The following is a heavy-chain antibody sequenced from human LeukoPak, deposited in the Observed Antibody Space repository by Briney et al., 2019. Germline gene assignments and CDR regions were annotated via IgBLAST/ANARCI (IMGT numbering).Heavy chain of an antibody. CDR2: INPNSGGT. CDR1: GYTFTGYY. CDR3: ARGGDSSGPGKFDY. V-gene: IGHV1-2*02. Sequence: ASVKVSCKASGYTFTGYYMHWVRQAPGQGLEWMGWINPNSGGTNYAQKFQGRVTMTRDTSISTAYMELSRLRSDDTAVYCCARGGDSSGPGKFDYWGQGTLVTVSS. J-gene: IGHJ4*02. D-gene: IGHD6-19*01.